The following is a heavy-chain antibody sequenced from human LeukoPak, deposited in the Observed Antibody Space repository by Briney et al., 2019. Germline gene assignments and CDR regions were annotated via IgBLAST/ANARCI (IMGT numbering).Heavy chain of an antibody. Sequence: PSETLSLTCAAYGGSFSGYYWSWIRQPPGKGLEWIGEINHRGSTNYNPSLKSRVTISVDTSKNQFSLKLSSVTAADTAVYYCARFPFASFDIWGQGTMVTVSS. CDR2: INHRGST. CDR1: GGSFSGYY. V-gene: IGHV4-34*01. J-gene: IGHJ3*02. CDR3: ARFPFASFDI.